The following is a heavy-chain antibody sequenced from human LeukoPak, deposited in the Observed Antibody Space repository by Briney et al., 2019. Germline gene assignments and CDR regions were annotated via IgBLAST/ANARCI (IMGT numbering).Heavy chain of an antibody. Sequence: PGGSLRLSCAASGFXFSSYAISWVRQAPGKGLEWVSALSGSGGSTYYADSVKGRFTISRENSKNTLYLQMNSLRAEDTAVYYCAKGGEVVSATRVDYWGQGTLVSVSS. CDR2: LSGSGGST. CDR3: AKGGEVVSATRVDY. CDR1: GFXFSSYA. D-gene: IGHD2-15*01. V-gene: IGHV3-23*01. J-gene: IGHJ4*02.